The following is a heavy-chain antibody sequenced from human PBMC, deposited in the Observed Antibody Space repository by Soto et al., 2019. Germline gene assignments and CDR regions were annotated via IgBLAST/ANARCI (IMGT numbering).Heavy chain of an antibody. CDR1: GGTFSSYT. J-gene: IGHJ6*02. V-gene: IGHV1-69*02. Sequence: SVKVSCKASGGTFSSYTISWVRQAPGQGLEWMGRIIPILGIANYAQKFQGRVTITADKSTSTAYMELSSLRSEDTAVYYCARTYCSGGSCSGQTSYYYGMDVWGQGTTVTVSS. CDR2: IIPILGIA. CDR3: ARTYCSGGSCSGQTSYYYGMDV. D-gene: IGHD2-15*01.